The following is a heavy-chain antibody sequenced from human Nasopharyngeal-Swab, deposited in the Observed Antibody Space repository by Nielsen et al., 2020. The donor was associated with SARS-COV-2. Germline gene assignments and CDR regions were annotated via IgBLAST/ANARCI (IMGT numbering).Heavy chain of an antibody. V-gene: IGHV1-3*01. D-gene: IGHD6-19*01. CDR1: GYTFTSYA. Sequence: ASVKVSCKASGYTFTSYAMHWVRQAPGQRLEWMGWINAGNGNTKYSQKFQGRVTITRDTSASTAYMELSSLRSEDTAVYYCARGIAVAARGRFDPWGQGTLVTVSS. J-gene: IGHJ5*02. CDR3: ARGIAVAARGRFDP. CDR2: INAGNGNT.